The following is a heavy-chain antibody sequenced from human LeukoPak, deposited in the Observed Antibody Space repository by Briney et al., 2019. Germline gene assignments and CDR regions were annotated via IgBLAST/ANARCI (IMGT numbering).Heavy chain of an antibody. Sequence: GGSLRLSCAASGFTFSSYGMHWVRQAPGKGLEWVAVIWYDGSLKYYGDSVKGRFTISRDNSKNTLYLQMNSLRAEDTAVYYCAKAHYSADYCSSSSCQTNWFDPWGQGTLVTVSS. D-gene: IGHD2-2*01. J-gene: IGHJ5*02. V-gene: IGHV3-33*06. CDR1: GFTFSSYG. CDR3: AKAHYSADYCSSSSCQTNWFDP. CDR2: IWYDGSLK.